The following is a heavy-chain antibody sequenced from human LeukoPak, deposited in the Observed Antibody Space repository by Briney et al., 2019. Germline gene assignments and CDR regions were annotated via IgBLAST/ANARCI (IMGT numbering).Heavy chain of an antibody. CDR1: GGSISSYY. CDR2: IYYSGST. D-gene: IGHD4-23*01. V-gene: IGHV4-59*01. J-gene: IGHJ3*02. Sequence: PSETLSLTCTVSGGSISSYYWSWIRQPPGKGLEWIGYIYYSGSTNYNPSLKSRVTISVDTSKNQFSLKLSSVTAADTAVYYCARELVATVVTPGAFDIWGQGTMVTVSS. CDR3: ARELVATVVTPGAFDI.